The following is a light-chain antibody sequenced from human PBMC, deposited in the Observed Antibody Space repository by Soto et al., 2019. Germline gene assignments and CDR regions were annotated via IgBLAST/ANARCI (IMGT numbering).Light chain of an antibody. J-gene: IGKJ4*01. CDR1: QSISSY. V-gene: IGKV1-39*01. CDR3: QQSYSTPS. CDR2: AAS. Sequence: DIQMTQSPSSLSASVGDRVTITCRASQSISSYLNWYQQKPGKAPKLLIYAASSLQSGVPSRFSSSGSGTDFTLTISSLQPEDFATYYCQQSYSTPSCGGGTKVEIK.